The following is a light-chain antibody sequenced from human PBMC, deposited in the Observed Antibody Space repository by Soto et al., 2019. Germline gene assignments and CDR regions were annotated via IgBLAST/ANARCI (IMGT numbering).Light chain of an antibody. CDR2: AAS. J-gene: IGKJ1*01. CDR1: RSVSAS. Sequence: DIVLTQSPATLSLSPGERATLSCRASRSVSASLAWYQLKPGQPPRLLIYAASRRAAGIPDTFSGSGSGTDFTLTITRLEPEDFALYYCQQYGHSPRTFGQGTKVDIK. CDR3: QQYGHSPRT. V-gene: IGKV3-20*01.